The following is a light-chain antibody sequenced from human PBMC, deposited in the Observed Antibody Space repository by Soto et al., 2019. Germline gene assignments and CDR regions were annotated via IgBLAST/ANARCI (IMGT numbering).Light chain of an antibody. CDR1: QGIRTY. J-gene: IGKJ5*01. CDR3: RQLNCCNLT. Sequence: DIQMTQSPSSLSRSIGDTVTITCRASQGIRTYLAWYQQKPGKAPKLLIYAASTLQSGVPSRFSGGRSGTNITLTTISRQQAEVVTNYYRQLNCCNLTFGQGTRLEIK. CDR2: AAS. V-gene: IGKV1-27*01.